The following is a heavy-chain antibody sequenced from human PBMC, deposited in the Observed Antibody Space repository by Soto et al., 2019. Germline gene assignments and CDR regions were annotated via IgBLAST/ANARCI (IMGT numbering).Heavy chain of an antibody. D-gene: IGHD3-22*01. CDR2: IYYSGST. CDR1: GVSISSSSYY. Sequence: PSETLSLTCTVSGVSISSSSYYWGWIRQPPGKGLEWIGSIYYSGSTYYNPSLKSRVTISVDTSKNQFSLKLSSVTAADTAVYYCARPYYYDSSGYYPRSYYYGMDVWGQGTTVTVSS. CDR3: ARPYYYDSSGYYPRSYYYGMDV. J-gene: IGHJ6*02. V-gene: IGHV4-39*01.